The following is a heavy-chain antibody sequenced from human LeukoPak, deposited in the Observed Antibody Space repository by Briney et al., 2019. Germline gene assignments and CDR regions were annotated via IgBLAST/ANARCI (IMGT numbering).Heavy chain of an antibody. CDR1: GFTFSYYS. Sequence: PGRSLRLSCAASGFTFSYYSMHWVRQAPGKGLEWVAVILYDGSTKYYADSVKGRFTISRDSSKNTLYLQMNSLRAEDTAVYYCAKDRGIASRRGVMDWGQGTLVTVSS. CDR2: ILYDGSTK. D-gene: IGHD6-6*01. J-gene: IGHJ4*02. V-gene: IGHV3-30*04. CDR3: AKDRGIASRRGVMD.